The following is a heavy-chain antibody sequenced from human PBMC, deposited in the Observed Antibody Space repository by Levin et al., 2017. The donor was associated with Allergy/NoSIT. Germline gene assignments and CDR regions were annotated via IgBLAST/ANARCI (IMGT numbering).Heavy chain of an antibody. D-gene: IGHD2-2*01. CDR2: IKSKTDGGTT. CDR3: TTDRYEWPAAMGGWFDP. CDR1: GFTFSNAW. V-gene: IGHV3-15*01. Sequence: GESLKISCAASGFTFSNAWMSWVRQAPGKGLEWVGRIKSKTDGGTTDYAAPVKGRFTISRDDSKNTLYLQMNSLKPEDTAVYYCTTDRYEWPAAMGGWFDPWGQGTLVTVSS. J-gene: IGHJ5*02.